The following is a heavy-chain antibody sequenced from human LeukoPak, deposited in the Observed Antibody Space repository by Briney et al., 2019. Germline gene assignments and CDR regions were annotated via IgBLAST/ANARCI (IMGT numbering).Heavy chain of an antibody. D-gene: IGHD3-22*01. Sequence: SETLSLTCTVSGGSISSSSYYWGWIRQPPGKGLEWIGSIYYSGSTYYSPSLKSRVTISVDTSKNQFSLKLSSVTAADTAVYYCARGGKWLLLRNWGQGTLVTVSS. CDR2: IYYSGST. J-gene: IGHJ4*02. CDR3: ARGGKWLLLRN. CDR1: GGSISSSSYY. V-gene: IGHV4-39*07.